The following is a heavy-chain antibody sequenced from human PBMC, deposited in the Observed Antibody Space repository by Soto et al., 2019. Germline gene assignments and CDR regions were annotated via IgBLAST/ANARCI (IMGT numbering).Heavy chain of an antibody. V-gene: IGHV3-33*01. Sequence: GGSLRLSCAASGFTFSSYGMHWVRQAPGKGLEWVAVIWYDGSNKYYADSVKGRFTISRDNSKNTLYLQMNSLRAEDTAVYYCARDRRGLERRFAFDIWGQGTMVTVSS. CDR1: GFTFSSYG. J-gene: IGHJ3*02. CDR3: ARDRRGLERRFAFDI. CDR2: IWYDGSNK. D-gene: IGHD1-1*01.